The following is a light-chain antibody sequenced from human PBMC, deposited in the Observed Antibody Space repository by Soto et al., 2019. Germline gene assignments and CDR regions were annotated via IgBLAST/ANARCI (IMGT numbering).Light chain of an antibody. CDR2: VAS. CDR1: RYIRTD. Sequence: LMTLSQNSLSASVGYIVTSTCRARRYIRTDVSWYQQRPGQAPKVLIYVASHLQSGVPSRFSGSGYGTDFSLTISSLQPEDVATYYCLQDYSTLIPSGQGGRPAIK. V-gene: IGKV1-6*01. CDR3: LQDYSTLIP. J-gene: IGKJ5*01.